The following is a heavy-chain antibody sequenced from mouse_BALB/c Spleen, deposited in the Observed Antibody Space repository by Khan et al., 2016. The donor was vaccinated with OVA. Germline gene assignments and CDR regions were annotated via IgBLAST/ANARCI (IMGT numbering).Heavy chain of an antibody. V-gene: IGHV5-15*02. CDR2: ISSLAYSI. CDR3: SRSWAMDY. Sequence: EVQLVESGGGLVQSGGSRKLSCAASGFTFSDYGLAWVRQAPGKGPEWVAFISSLAYSIYYADTVTGRFTISRENAKNTLYLEMSSLRSEDTAIDYCSRSWAMDYWGQGTSATVSS. J-gene: IGHJ4*01. CDR1: GFTFSDYG.